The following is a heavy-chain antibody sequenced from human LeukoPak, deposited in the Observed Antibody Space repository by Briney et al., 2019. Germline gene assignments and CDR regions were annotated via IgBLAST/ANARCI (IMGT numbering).Heavy chain of an antibody. V-gene: IGHV4-38-2*02. CDR1: GYSISSGYY. Sequence: SEALSLTCIVSGYSISSGYYWGWIRQPPGKGLEWIGSIYRSGSTYYNPSLKSRVTISVDTSKNQFSLKLSSVTAADTAVYYCAREYYHDSSAYYYMDVWGKGTTVTVSS. D-gene: IGHD3-22*01. CDR2: IYRSGST. J-gene: IGHJ6*03. CDR3: AREYYHDSSAYYYMDV.